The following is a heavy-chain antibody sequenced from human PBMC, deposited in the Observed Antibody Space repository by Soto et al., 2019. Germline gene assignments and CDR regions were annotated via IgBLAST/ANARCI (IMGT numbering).Heavy chain of an antibody. D-gene: IGHD3-22*01. CDR3: AGEGAENYYDSSGYYYTY. Sequence: VAVISYDGSNKYYADSVKGRFTISRDNSKNTLYLQMNSLRAEDTAVYYCAGEGAENYYDSSGYYYTYWGQGTLVTVSS. CDR2: ISYDGSNK. V-gene: IGHV3-30-3*01. J-gene: IGHJ4*02.